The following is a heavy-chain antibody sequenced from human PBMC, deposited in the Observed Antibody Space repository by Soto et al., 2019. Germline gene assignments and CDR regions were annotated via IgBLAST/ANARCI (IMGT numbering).Heavy chain of an antibody. CDR1: GGTFSSYA. V-gene: IGHV1-69*13. J-gene: IGHJ4*02. Sequence: ASVKVSCKASGGTFSSYAISWVRQAPGQGLEWMGGIIPIFGTANYAQKFQGRVTITADESTSTAYMELSSLRSEDTVVYYCASSVVGAPGVFDYWGQGTLVTVSS. CDR3: ASSVVGAPGVFDY. CDR2: IIPIFGTA. D-gene: IGHD1-26*01.